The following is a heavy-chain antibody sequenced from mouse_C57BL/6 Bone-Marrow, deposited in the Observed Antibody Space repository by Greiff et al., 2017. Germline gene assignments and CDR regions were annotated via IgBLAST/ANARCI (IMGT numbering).Heavy chain of an antibody. CDR1: GYTFTSYW. D-gene: IGHD2-4*01. CDR3: AREGLRGYYAMDY. V-gene: IGHV1-61*01. J-gene: IGHJ4*01. Sequence: VQLQQPGAELVRPGSSVKLSCKASGYTFTSYWMDWVKQRPGQGLEWIGNIYPSDSETHYNQKFKDKATLTVDKSSSTAYMQLSSLTSEDSAVYYCAREGLRGYYAMDYWGQGTSVTVSS. CDR2: IYPSDSET.